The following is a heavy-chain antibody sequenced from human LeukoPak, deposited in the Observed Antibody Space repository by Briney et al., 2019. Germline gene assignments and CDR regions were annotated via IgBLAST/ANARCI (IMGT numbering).Heavy chain of an antibody. CDR2: ISYDGSNK. CDR3: AKDALTYYYYYGMDV. J-gene: IGHJ6*02. V-gene: IGHV3-30*18. CDR1: GFTFSSYG. D-gene: IGHD4/OR15-4a*01. Sequence: GGSLRLSCAASGFTFSSYGMHWVRQAPGKGLEWVAVISYDGSNKYYADSVEGRFTISRDNSKNTLYLQMNSLRAEDTAVYYCAKDALTYYYYYGMDVWGQGTTVTVSS.